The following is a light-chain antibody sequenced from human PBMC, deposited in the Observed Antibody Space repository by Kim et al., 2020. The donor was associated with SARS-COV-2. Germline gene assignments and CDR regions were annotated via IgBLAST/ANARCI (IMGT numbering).Light chain of an antibody. Sequence: SFSPGERATLSSRATQTMNLNYLGWYQHRPGQAPRLLSYGAINRATGIPDRFGGSGSGADFTLTIDRLEPEDFTTYFCLQYGSSRSFGQGTKLEI. J-gene: IGKJ2*04. V-gene: IGKV3-20*01. CDR1: QTMNLNY. CDR2: GAI. CDR3: LQYGSSRS.